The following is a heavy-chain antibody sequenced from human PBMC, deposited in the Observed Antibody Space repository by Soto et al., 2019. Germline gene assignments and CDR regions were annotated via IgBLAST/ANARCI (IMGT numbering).Heavy chain of an antibody. D-gene: IGHD2-15*01. CDR1: GYTFTSYD. CDR2: MNPNSGNT. Sequence: ASVKVSCKASGYTFTSYDINWVRQATGQGLEWMGWMNPNSGNTGYAQKFQGRVTMTRNTSISTAYMELSSLGSEDTAVYYCARALPYCSGGSCYRFWGQGTLVTVSS. J-gene: IGHJ4*02. V-gene: IGHV1-8*01. CDR3: ARALPYCSGGSCYRF.